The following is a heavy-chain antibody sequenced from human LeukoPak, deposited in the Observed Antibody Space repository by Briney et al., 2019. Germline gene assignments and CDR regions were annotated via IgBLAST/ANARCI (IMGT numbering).Heavy chain of an antibody. Sequence: GASVKVSCKTSGYTFTGYYMHWVRQAPGQGLEWMGWINPNSGGTNYAQKLQGRVTMTTDTSTSTAYMELRSLRSDDTAVYYCARAPHSSQMDVWGKGTTVTVSS. J-gene: IGHJ6*04. CDR3: ARAPHSSQMDV. CDR2: INPNSGGT. D-gene: IGHD6-19*01. V-gene: IGHV1-2*02. CDR1: GYTFTGYY.